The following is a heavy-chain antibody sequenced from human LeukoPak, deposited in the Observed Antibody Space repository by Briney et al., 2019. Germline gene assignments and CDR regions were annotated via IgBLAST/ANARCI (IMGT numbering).Heavy chain of an antibody. Sequence: GGSLRLSCAASGFTFSSYSMNWVRQAPGKGLEWVSSISSGSTYMYYADSVKGRFTISRDNAKNSLYLQMNSLRAEDTAVYYCARDLGGYAFDIWGQGTMVTVSS. D-gene: IGHD4-23*01. V-gene: IGHV3-21*01. CDR3: ARDLGGYAFDI. CDR2: ISSGSTYM. CDR1: GFTFSSYS. J-gene: IGHJ3*02.